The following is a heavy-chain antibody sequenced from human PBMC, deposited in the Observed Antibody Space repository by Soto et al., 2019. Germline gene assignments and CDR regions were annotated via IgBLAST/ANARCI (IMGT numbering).Heavy chain of an antibody. CDR3: ATEMGATQGPFDS. CDR1: VFPFGANA. D-gene: IGHD1-26*01. Sequence: SLRLSCVVSVFPFGANAMSWVRQAPGKGLEWVSGLSNTGRRTSYADSVRGRFNISRDNSENTVYLQMNSLRVEDTAVYYCATEMGATQGPFDSWGQGTLVTVSS. J-gene: IGHJ4*02. V-gene: IGHV3-23*01. CDR2: LSNTGRRT.